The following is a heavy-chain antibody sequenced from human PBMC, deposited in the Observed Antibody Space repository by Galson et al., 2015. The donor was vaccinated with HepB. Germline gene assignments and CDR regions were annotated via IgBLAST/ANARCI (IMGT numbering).Heavy chain of an antibody. Sequence: CAISGDSVSSNSAAWNWIRRSPSRGLEWLGRTYYRSKWYSDYAVPVRSRISINVDTSRNHFSLQLNSVTPEDTAVYYCARVAGTIYYYGMDVWGQGTTVTVSS. CDR2: TYYRSKWYS. J-gene: IGHJ6*02. V-gene: IGHV6-1*01. CDR1: GDSVSSNSAA. CDR3: ARVAGTIYYYGMDV. D-gene: IGHD6-19*01.